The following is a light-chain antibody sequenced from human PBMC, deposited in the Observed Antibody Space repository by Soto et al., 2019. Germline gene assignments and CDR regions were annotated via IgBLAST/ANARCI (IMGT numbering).Light chain of an antibody. V-gene: IGKV3-20*01. Sequence: EIVLTQSPGTLSLSPGERATLSCRASQSVSNNFLGWHQQKPGQAPRLLIYGASSRATGIPDRFSGSGSGTDFTLTISRLEPEDFAVYSCQQYGASPLTFGGGTKVEIK. CDR1: QSVSNNF. J-gene: IGKJ4*01. CDR3: QQYGASPLT. CDR2: GAS.